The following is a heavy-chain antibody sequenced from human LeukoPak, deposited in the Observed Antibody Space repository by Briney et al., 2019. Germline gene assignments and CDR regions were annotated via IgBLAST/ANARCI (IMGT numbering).Heavy chain of an antibody. J-gene: IGHJ6*02. CDR3: ARGEFGNYYGMDV. V-gene: IGHV1-3*01. CDR2: INAGNGNT. D-gene: IGHD3-16*01. CDR1: GFTFSSYA. Sequence: PGGSLRLSCAASGFTFSSYAMHWVRQAPGQRLEWMGWINAGNGNTKYSQKFQGRVTITRDTSASTAYMELSSLRSEDTAVYYCARGEFGNYYGMDVWGQGTTVTVSS.